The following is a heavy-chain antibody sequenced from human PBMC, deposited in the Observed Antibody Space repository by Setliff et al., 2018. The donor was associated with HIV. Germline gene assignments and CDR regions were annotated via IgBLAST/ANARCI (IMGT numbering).Heavy chain of an antibody. V-gene: IGHV4-30-4*08. CDR2: IYYSGST. D-gene: IGHD3-22*01. Sequence: SETLSLTCTVSGGSISSGDYYWSWIRQPPGKGLEWIGYIYYSGSTYYNPSLKSRVTISVDTSKNQFALRLSSVTAADTAVYYCARERRYYDSSGDFDYWGQGTLVTVSS. J-gene: IGHJ4*02. CDR3: ARERRYYDSSGDFDY. CDR1: GGSISSGDYY.